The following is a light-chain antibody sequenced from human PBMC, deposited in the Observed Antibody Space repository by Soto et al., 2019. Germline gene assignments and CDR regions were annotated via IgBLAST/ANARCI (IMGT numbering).Light chain of an antibody. Sequence: QSVLAQPASVSGSPGQSTIISCTGTSSDVGGYNYVSWYQQHPGKAPKFLIYEVDNRASGVSDRFSGSKSGNTASLTISGLQAEDDADYYCSSYTSSNTLVFGTGTKLTVL. CDR2: EVD. J-gene: IGLJ1*01. CDR1: SSDVGGYNY. CDR3: SSYTSSNTLV. V-gene: IGLV2-14*01.